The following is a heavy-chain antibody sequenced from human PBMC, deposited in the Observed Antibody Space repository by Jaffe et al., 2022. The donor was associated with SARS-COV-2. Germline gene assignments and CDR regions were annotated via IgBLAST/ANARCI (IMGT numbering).Heavy chain of an antibody. D-gene: IGHD5-12*01. CDR1: GGSISSSSYY. V-gene: IGHV4-39*01. CDR3: ARPSLSGYDFFGY. CDR2: IYYSGST. J-gene: IGHJ4*02. Sequence: QLQLQESGPGLVKPSETLSLTCTVSGGSISSSSYYWGWIRQPPGKGLEWIGSIYYSGSTYYNPSLKSRVTISVDTSKNQFSLKLSSVTAADTAVYYCARPSLSGYDFFGYWGQGTLVTVSS.